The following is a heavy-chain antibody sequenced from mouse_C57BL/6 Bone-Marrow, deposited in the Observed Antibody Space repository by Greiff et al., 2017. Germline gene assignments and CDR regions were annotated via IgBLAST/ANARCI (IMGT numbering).Heavy chain of an antibody. Sequence: VQRVESGPELVKPGASVKLSCKASGYTFTSYDINWVKQRPGKGLEWIGWIYPRDGSTKYNEKFKGKATLTVDTSSSTAYMEIHSLTSEDSSVYFCARLEFDGSSGDWYFDVWGTGTTVTVSS. CDR2: IYPRDGST. V-gene: IGHV1-85*01. D-gene: IGHD1-1*01. J-gene: IGHJ1*03. CDR3: ARLEFDGSSGDWYFDV. CDR1: GYTFTSYD.